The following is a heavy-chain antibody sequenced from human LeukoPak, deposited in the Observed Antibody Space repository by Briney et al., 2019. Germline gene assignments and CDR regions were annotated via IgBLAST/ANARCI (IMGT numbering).Heavy chain of an antibody. CDR2: IYHSGST. Sequence: SETLSLTCAVSGGSISSGGYSWSWIRQPPGKGLEWIGYIYHSGSTYYNPSLKSRVTISVDRSKNQFSLKLSSVTAADTAVYYCARQDYDNLSGAGFDYWGRGTLVTVSS. CDR1: GGSISSGGYS. V-gene: IGHV4-30-2*01. D-gene: IGHD3-9*01. CDR3: ARQDYDNLSGAGFDY. J-gene: IGHJ4*02.